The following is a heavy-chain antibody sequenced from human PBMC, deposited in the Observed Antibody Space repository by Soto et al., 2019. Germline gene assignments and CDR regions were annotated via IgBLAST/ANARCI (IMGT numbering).Heavy chain of an antibody. CDR2: INAGNGNT. J-gene: IGHJ4*02. V-gene: IGHV1-3*01. Sequence: ASVKVSCKASGYTFTSYAMHWVRQAPGQRLEWMGWINAGNGNTKYSQKFQGRVTITADESTSTAYMELRSLRSDDTAVYYCGRRDDFWNGYIDYWGQGTLVTVSS. CDR3: GRRDDFWNGYIDY. D-gene: IGHD3-3*01. CDR1: GYTFTSYA.